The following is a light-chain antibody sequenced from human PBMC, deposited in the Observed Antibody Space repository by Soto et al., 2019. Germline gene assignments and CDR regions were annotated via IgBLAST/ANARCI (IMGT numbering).Light chain of an antibody. Sequence: DIQMTQSPSTLSASVGDRVTITCRASQSINYWLAWYQQKPGKAPKLLIYKASSLESGVPSRFSGSGSGTEFTLTIASLQPDDSATYYCQQYNGSPVTFGGGTRVQIK. V-gene: IGKV1-5*03. CDR3: QQYNGSPVT. CDR1: QSINYW. J-gene: IGKJ4*01. CDR2: KAS.